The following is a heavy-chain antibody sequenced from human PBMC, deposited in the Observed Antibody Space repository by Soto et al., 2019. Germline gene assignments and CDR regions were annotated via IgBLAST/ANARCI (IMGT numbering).Heavy chain of an antibody. J-gene: IGHJ5*02. Sequence: EMPLLESGGCFVQPGGSLRLSCVVSGFSFSTYGVTWVRQAPGKGLEWVCGVSGGSGVTHYTDSVKGRFTTSGDDSKNTVYLQMHSLRGEDTAVYYCTRWNGYGDLWGQGTLVTVSS. V-gene: IGHV3-23*01. CDR3: TRWNGYGDL. CDR2: VSGGSGVT. D-gene: IGHD1-1*01. CDR1: GFSFSTYG.